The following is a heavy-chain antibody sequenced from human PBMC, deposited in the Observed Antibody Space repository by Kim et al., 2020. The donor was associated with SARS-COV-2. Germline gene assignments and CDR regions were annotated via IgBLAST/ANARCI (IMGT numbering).Heavy chain of an antibody. CDR2: IYPDDSDT. CDR1: GYTFTRYW. Sequence: GESLKISCKVSGYTFTRYWIAWVRQMPGKDVELMGIIYPDDSDTTYSPSFQGQVTISADKSINTAYLQWSSLKASDTAMYYCARLTLVQKQWLARYFDYW. J-gene: IGHJ4*01. CDR3: ARLTLVQKQWLARYFDY. D-gene: IGHD6-19*01. V-gene: IGHV5-51*01.